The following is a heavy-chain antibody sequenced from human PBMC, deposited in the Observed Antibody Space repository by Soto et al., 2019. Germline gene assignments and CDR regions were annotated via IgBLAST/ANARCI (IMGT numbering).Heavy chain of an antibody. D-gene: IGHD3-16*01. J-gene: IGHJ3*02. V-gene: IGHV3-33*01. Sequence: QVHLVESGGGVVQPGGSLRLSCAASGFGFSLSGMHWLRQAPGKGLEWVAVLWIDGTGEDYADSVKGRFTISRDNSKSTLYLQMDSLRDDDTAMYYCARGLTKVEGGAFDIWVQGTMVTVSS. CDR2: LWIDGTGE. CDR3: ARGLTKVEGGAFDI. CDR1: GFGFSLSG.